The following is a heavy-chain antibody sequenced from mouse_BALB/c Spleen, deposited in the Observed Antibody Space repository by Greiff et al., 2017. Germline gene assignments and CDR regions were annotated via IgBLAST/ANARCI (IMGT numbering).Heavy chain of an antibody. D-gene: IGHD1-2*01. V-gene: IGHV5-17*02. Sequence: EVMLVESGGGLVQPGGSRKLSCAASGFTFSSFGMHWVRQAPEKGLEWVAYISSGSSTIYYADTVKGRFTISRDNPKNTLFLQMTSLRSEDTAMYYCARTDYYGPYWYFDVWGAGTTVTVSS. CDR2: ISSGSSTI. CDR3: ARTDYYGPYWYFDV. J-gene: IGHJ1*01. CDR1: GFTFSSFG.